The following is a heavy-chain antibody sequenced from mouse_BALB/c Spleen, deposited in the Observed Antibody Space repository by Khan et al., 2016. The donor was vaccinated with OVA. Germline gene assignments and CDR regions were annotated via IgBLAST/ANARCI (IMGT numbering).Heavy chain of an antibody. CDR2: ISYSGST. CDR1: GYSITSGYG. CDR3: ARTARIKY. Sequence: EVKLLESGPGLVKPSQSLSLTCTVTGYSITSGYGWNWIRQSPGNLLEWMGYISYSGSTNYNPSLKSRISITRDTSKNQFFLQLNSVTTEDTATYYCARTARIKYWGQGTTLTVSS. D-gene: IGHD1-2*01. V-gene: IGHV3-2*02. J-gene: IGHJ2*01.